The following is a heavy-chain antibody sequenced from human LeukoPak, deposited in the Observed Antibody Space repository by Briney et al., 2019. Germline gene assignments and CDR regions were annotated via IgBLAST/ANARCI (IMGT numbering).Heavy chain of an antibody. Sequence: GGSLRLSCAASGFTFSSYAMHWVRQAPGKGLEYVSAISSNGGSTYYANSVKGRFTISRDNSKNTLYLQMGSLRAEDMAVYYCARDPKPLAWIAARGYFDYWGQGTPVTVSS. CDR1: GFTFSSYA. CDR2: ISSNGGST. J-gene: IGHJ4*02. V-gene: IGHV3-64*01. D-gene: IGHD6-13*01. CDR3: ARDPKPLAWIAARGYFDY.